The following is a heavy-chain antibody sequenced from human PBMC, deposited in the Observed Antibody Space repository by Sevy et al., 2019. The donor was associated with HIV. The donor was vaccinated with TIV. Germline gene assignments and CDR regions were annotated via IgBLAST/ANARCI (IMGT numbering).Heavy chain of an antibody. J-gene: IGHJ4*02. CDR1: GDSVSSNSAA. CDR2: TYYRSKWYN. V-gene: IGHV6-1*01. CDR3: ARNPPYCSSTSCHFDY. Sequence: QSQTLSLTCAISGDSVSSNSAAWNWIRQSPSRGLEWLGRTYYRSKWYNDYAVSVKSRITINPDTSKNQISLQLNSVTPEDTAVYYCARNPPYCSSTSCHFDYWGQGTLVTVSS. D-gene: IGHD2-2*01.